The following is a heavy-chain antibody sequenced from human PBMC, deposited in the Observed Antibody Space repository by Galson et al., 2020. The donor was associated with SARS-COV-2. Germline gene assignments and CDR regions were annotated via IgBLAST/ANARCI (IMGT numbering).Heavy chain of an antibody. J-gene: IGHJ4*02. CDR2: ITYNDDVA. Sequence: GGSLRLSCVVSGFILSNYDVSWVRQAPGQGLEWTSVITYNDDVAHYAESVKGRFTVSRDNSKNTVYLQMNSLRAEDSARYFCAKHRERSHDYWGQGTMVVVSS. CDR3: AKHRERSHDY. V-gene: IGHV3-23*01. CDR1: GFILSNYD.